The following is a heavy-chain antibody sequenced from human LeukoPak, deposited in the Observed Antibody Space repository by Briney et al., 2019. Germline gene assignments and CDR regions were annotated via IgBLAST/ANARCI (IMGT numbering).Heavy chain of an antibody. D-gene: IGHD1-26*01. V-gene: IGHV3-30-3*01. CDR1: GFTVSSNY. J-gene: IGHJ3*02. CDR3: ARDSGSERAFDI. CDR2: ISYDGSNK. Sequence: GGSLRLSCAASGFTVSSNYMSWVRQAPGKGLEWVAVISYDGSNKYYADSVKGRFTISRDNSKNTLYLQMNSLRAEDTAVYYCARDSGSERAFDIWGQGTMVTVSS.